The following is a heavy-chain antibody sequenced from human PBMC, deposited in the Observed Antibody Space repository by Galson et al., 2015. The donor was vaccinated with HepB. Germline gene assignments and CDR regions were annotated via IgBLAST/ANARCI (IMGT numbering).Heavy chain of an antibody. D-gene: IGHD4-11*01. V-gene: IGHV3-30*03. CDR2: TSYDGNYK. CDR1: GFTFSDHV. Sequence: SLRLSCAASGFTFSDHVIHWVRQPLGKGLEWLAATSYDGNYKYYVDSVKGRFTISRDNSKDTLYLQMDRLRPDDTAVYYCARQSEPGYSAHPLDYWGLGTLVTVSS. J-gene: IGHJ4*02. CDR3: ARQSEPGYSAHPLDY.